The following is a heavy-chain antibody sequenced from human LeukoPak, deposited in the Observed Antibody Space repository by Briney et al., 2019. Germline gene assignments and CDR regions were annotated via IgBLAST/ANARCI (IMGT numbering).Heavy chain of an antibody. Sequence: GGSLRLSCAASGFTFSSYAMSWVRQAPGKGLEWVSAISGSGGSTYYADSVKGRFTISRDNSKNTLYLQMNSLRAEDTAVYYCAKDPDSLLRYFDWTPSAPWFDPWGQGTLVTVSS. D-gene: IGHD3-9*01. CDR2: ISGSGGST. CDR3: AKDPDSLLRYFDWTPSAPWFDP. CDR1: GFTFSSYA. J-gene: IGHJ5*02. V-gene: IGHV3-23*01.